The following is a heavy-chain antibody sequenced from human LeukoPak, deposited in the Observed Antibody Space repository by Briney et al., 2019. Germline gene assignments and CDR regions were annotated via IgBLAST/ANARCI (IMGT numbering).Heavy chain of an antibody. CDR2: IRSKAYGATT. V-gene: IGHV3-49*04. CDR3: TRDGATLDY. D-gene: IGHD1-26*01. J-gene: IGHJ4*02. Sequence: TGESLRLSCTASGFTFGDYTMSWVRQAPGKGLEWVGFIRSKAYGATTEYAASVKGRFTISRDDSKSIAYLQMNSLKTEDTAMYYCTRDGATLDYWGQGTLVTVSS. CDR1: GFTFGDYT.